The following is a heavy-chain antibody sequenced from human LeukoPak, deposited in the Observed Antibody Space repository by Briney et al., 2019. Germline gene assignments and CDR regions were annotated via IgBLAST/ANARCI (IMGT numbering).Heavy chain of an antibody. Sequence: PGRSLRLSCAASGFTFSNYGMNWVRQAPGKGLEWVAVIWYDGSKEFYGDSVKGRFTISRDNSKNTLNLQMNSLRVEDTAVYYCAKDIGPYNTGFDHWGQGTLVTVSS. CDR2: IWYDGSKE. CDR1: GFTFSNYG. J-gene: IGHJ4*02. V-gene: IGHV3-33*06. D-gene: IGHD1-14*01. CDR3: AKDIGPYNTGFDH.